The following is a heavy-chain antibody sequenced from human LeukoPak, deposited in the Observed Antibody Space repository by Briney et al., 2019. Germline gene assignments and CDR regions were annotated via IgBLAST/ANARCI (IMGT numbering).Heavy chain of an antibody. CDR1: GFTFSSYA. CDR3: ARGPWYSSSSMYNWFDP. Sequence: GGSLRLSCAASGFTFSSYAMHWVRQAPGKGLEWVAVISYDGSNKYYADSVKGRFTISRDNSKNTLYLQMNSLRAEDTAVYYCARGPWYSSSSMYNWFDPWGQGTLVTVSS. D-gene: IGHD6-6*01. J-gene: IGHJ5*02. V-gene: IGHV3-30-3*01. CDR2: ISYDGSNK.